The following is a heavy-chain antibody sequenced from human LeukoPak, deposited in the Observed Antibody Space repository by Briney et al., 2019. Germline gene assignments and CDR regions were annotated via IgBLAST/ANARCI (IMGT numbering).Heavy chain of an antibody. CDR2: ISNSGNTK. V-gene: IGHV3-11*04. CDR3: AREGVVVRY. CDR1: GFTFSNYY. J-gene: IGHJ4*02. Sequence: PGGSLRLSCAASGFTFSNYYMSWSRQAPGKGLEWVSYISNSGNTKYYADSVKGRFTISRDNAKDSLFLQMNSLRAEDTAVYYCAREGVVVRYWGQGTLVTVSS. D-gene: IGHD2-15*01.